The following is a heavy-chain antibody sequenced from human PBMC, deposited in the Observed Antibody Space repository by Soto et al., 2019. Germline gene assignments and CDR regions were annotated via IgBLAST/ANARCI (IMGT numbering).Heavy chain of an antibody. CDR1: GGSFSGYY. CDR3: ARSRRYFDRLKYYFDY. J-gene: IGHJ4*02. V-gene: IGHV4-34*01. CDR2: INHSGST. D-gene: IGHD3-9*01. Sequence: PSETLSLTCAVYGGSFSGYYWSWIRQPPGKGLEWIGEINHSGSTNYNPSLKSRVTISVDTSKNQFSPKLSSVTAADTAVYYCARSRRYFDRLKYYFDYWGQGTLVTVSS.